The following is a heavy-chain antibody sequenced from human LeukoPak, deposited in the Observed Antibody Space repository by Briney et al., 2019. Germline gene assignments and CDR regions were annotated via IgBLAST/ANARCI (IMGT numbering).Heavy chain of an antibody. V-gene: IGHV1-18*01. Sequence: ASVKVSCKASGYTFTSYGISWVRQAPGQGLEWMGWISAYNGNTNYAQKLQGRVTMTTDTSTSTAYMELRSLRSDDTAVYYCARDRPIPRIVGDVNRHFDYWGQGTLVTVSS. CDR1: GYTFTSYG. CDR3: ARDRPIPRIVGDVNRHFDY. D-gene: IGHD1-26*01. J-gene: IGHJ4*02. CDR2: ISAYNGNT.